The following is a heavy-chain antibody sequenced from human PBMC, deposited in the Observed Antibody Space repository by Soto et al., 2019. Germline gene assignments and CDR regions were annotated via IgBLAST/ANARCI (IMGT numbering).Heavy chain of an antibody. V-gene: IGHV1-2*02. D-gene: IGHD3-16*02. CDR2: INPNSGGT. CDR1: GYTFTGYY. J-gene: IGHJ4*02. Sequence: ASVKVSCKASGYTFTGYYMHWVRQAPGQGLEWMGWINPNSGGTNYAQKFQGRVTMTRDTSISTAYMELSRLRSDDTAVYYCARESTAGSYDYVWGSYRTYYFDYWGQGSLVTVSS. CDR3: ARESTAGSYDYVWGSYRTYYFDY.